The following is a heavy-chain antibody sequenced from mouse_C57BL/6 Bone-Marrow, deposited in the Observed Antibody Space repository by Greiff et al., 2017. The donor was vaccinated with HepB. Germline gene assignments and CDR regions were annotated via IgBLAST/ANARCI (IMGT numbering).Heavy chain of an antibody. J-gene: IGHJ3*01. CDR3: ARRASLLSWFAY. Sequence: QVQLQQPGAEFVKPGASVKLSCKASGYTFTSYWMQWVKQRPGQGLEWIGEIDPSDSYINYNQKFKGKATLTVDTSSSTAYMQLSSLTSVDSAVYSCARRASLLSWFAYWGQGTLVTVSA. CDR2: IDPSDSYI. V-gene: IGHV1-50*01. CDR1: GYTFTSYW. D-gene: IGHD3-1*01.